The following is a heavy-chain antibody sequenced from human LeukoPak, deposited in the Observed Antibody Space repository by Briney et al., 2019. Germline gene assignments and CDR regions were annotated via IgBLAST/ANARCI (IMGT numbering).Heavy chain of an antibody. CDR2: ISSTGTYV. Sequence: GGSLRLSCAASGFTFSSYSMSWVRQAPRMGLEWVSSISSTGTYVYYADSVKGRFTISRDNAKKSLYLQMNSLRADDTAVYYRARVTAAAGPDYWGQGTLVTVSS. D-gene: IGHD6-13*01. V-gene: IGHV3-21*01. CDR3: ARVTAAAGPDY. J-gene: IGHJ4*02. CDR1: GFTFSSYS.